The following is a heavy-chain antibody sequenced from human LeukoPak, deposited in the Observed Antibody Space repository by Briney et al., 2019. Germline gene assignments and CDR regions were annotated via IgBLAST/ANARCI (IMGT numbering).Heavy chain of an antibody. CDR2: IRYDGSNK. V-gene: IGHV3-30*02. D-gene: IGHD4-17*01. J-gene: IGHJ5*02. CDR3: ARDSVGDYELDP. Sequence: GGSLRLSCAASGFTFSSYGMHWVRQAPGKGLEWVAFIRYDGSNKYYADSVKGRFTISRDNSKNTPYLQMNSLRAEDTAVYYCARDSVGDYELDPWGQGTLVTVSS. CDR1: GFTFSSYG.